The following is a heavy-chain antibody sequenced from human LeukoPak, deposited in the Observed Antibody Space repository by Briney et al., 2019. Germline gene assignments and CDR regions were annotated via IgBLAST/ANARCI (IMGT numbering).Heavy chain of an antibody. D-gene: IGHD4-23*01. CDR3: ARTLATTVVTSHYWYFDL. J-gene: IGHJ2*01. CDR1: GGSISSYY. CDR2: IYYSGST. Sequence: SETLSLTCTVSGGSISSYYWSWVRQPPGKGREWSGYIYYSGSTNYNPSLKSRVTISVETSKNQFSLKLSSVTAADTAVYYCARTLATTVVTSHYWYFDLWGRGTLVTVSS. V-gene: IGHV4-59*01.